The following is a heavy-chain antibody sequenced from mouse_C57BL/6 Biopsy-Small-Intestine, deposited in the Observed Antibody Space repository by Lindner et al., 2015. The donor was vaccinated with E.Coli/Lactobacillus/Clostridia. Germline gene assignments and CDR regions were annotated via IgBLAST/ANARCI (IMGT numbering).Heavy chain of an antibody. V-gene: IGHV1-39*01. CDR1: GHSFTDYN. CDR2: INPYYGSI. D-gene: IGHD4-1*02. Sequence: VQLQESGPELVKPGASVKISCKASGHSFTDYNVNWVRQSPGKSLEWIGNINPYYGSISYNQRFKGKATLTVDKSSSTAYMQLNSLTSEDSAVYFCAEGGNSDFDYWGQGTTLTVSS. J-gene: IGHJ2*01. CDR3: AEGGNSDFDY.